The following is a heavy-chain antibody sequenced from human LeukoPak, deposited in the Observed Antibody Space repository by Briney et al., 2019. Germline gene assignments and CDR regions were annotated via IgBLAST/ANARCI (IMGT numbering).Heavy chain of an antibody. CDR1: GFTFSTSW. CDR3: ARAGQFDGIVVTPPAIVGDY. D-gene: IGHD2-2*01. CDR2: ISSSSSTI. Sequence: PGGSLRLSCAASGFTFSTSWMAWVRQAPGKGLEWVSYISSSSSTIYYADSVKGRFTISRDNAKNSLYLQMNSLRAEDTAVYYCARAGQFDGIVVTPPAIVGDYWGQGTLVTVSS. V-gene: IGHV3-48*01. J-gene: IGHJ4*02.